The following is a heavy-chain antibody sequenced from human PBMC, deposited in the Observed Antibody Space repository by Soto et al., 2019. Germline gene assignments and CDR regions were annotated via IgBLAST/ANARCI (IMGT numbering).Heavy chain of an antibody. D-gene: IGHD6-19*01. CDR2: ITIRSSYI. V-gene: IGHV3-21*01. CDR1: GFAFSSYS. J-gene: IGHJ4*02. Sequence: EVQLVESGGGLVKPGGSLRLSCAASGFAFSSYSMNWVRQAPGKGLEWVAFITIRSSYIYYADSVRGRFTISRDNAKXXXXXXXXXXXXXXXXXYXCARDDGWLVLDYWGQGTLVTVSS. CDR3: ARDDGWLVLDY.